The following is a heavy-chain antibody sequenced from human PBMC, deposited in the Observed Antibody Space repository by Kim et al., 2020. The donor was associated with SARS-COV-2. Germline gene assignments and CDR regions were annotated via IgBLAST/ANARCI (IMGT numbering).Heavy chain of an antibody. CDR1: GFTFSSYA. J-gene: IGHJ4*02. D-gene: IGHD4-4*01. Sequence: GGSLRLSCAASGFTFSSYAMHWVRQAPGKGLEWVAVISYDGSNKYYADSVKGRFTISRDNSKNTLYLQMNSLRAEDTAVYYCARRYSNYWGTFDYWGQGTLVTVSS. V-gene: IGHV3-30*04. CDR2: ISYDGSNK. CDR3: ARRYSNYWGTFDY.